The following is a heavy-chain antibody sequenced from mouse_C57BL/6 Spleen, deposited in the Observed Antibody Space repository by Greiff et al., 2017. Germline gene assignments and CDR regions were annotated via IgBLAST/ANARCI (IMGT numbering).Heavy chain of an antibody. D-gene: IGHD2-5*01. CDR1: GYTFTSYW. Sequence: VQLQQPGAELVKPGASVKMSCKASGYTFTSYWITWVKQRPGQGLEWIGDIYPGSGSTNYNEKFKSKATLTVDTSSSTAYMQLSSLTSEDSAVYYCARRRSNLAWFAYWGQGTLVTVSA. J-gene: IGHJ3*01. V-gene: IGHV1-55*01. CDR3: ARRRSNLAWFAY. CDR2: IYPGSGST.